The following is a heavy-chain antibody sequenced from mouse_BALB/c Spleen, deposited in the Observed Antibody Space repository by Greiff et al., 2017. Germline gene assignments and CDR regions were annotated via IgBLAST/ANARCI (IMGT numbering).Heavy chain of an antibody. J-gene: IGHJ4*01. V-gene: IGHV5-6-5*01. CDR3: ARGTITTVVATDYAMDY. D-gene: IGHD1-1*01. CDR2: ISSGGST. CDR1: GFTFSSYA. Sequence: DVMLVESGGGLVKPGGSLKLSCAASGFTFSSYAMSWVRQTPEKRLEWVASISSGGSTYYPDSVKGRFTISRDNARNILYLQMSSLRSEDTAMYYCARGTITTVVATDYAMDYWGQGTSVTVSS.